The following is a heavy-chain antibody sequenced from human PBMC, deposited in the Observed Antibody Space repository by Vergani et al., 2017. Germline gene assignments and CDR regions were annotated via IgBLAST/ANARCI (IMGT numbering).Heavy chain of an antibody. V-gene: IGHV3-23*01. J-gene: IGHJ4*02. CDR3: VKDAGSYENFFDS. Sequence: EVQLLESGGSLKQPGGSVRLFCAASGFTFSTSAMHWVRQPPGKGLEWASALTGGGGSTYYADSFKGRFIISRDKSSDTLYLQMNSLRPEDTATYYCVKDAGSYENFFDSWGKGTRLTVSS. CDR1: GFTFSTSA. D-gene: IGHD1-26*01. CDR2: LTGGGGST.